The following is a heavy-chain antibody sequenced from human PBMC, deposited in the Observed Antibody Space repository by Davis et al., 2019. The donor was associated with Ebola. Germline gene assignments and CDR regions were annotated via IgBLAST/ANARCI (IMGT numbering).Heavy chain of an antibody. V-gene: IGHV3-7*01. CDR2: IKQDGSEK. J-gene: IGHJ4*02. D-gene: IGHD2-15*01. CDR3: AKDHSRYCSGGSCYGGLDY. CDR1: GFTFSSYW. Sequence: PGGSLRLSCAASGFTFSSYWMSWVRQAQGKGLEWVANIKQDGSEKYYVDSGKGRFTISRDNAKNSLYLQMNSLRAEDTAVYYCAKDHSRYCSGGSCYGGLDYWGQGTLVTVSS.